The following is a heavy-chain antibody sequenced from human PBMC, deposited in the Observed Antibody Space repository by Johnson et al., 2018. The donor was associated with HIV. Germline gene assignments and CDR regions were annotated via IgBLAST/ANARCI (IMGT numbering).Heavy chain of an antibody. CDR3: ARVKSYGNWGSRKGGRESRAAFDI. Sequence: VQLVESGGGLVQPGGSLRLSCAASGFTFSRYWMSWVRQAPGKGLEWVANIKQDGSEKYYADSVKGRFTISRDNSKNTLYLQMNSLRAEDTAVYYCARVKSYGNWGSRKGGRESRAAFDIWGQGTMVTVSS. V-gene: IGHV3-7*02. CDR1: GFTFSRYW. J-gene: IGHJ3*02. D-gene: IGHD7-27*01. CDR2: IKQDGSEK.